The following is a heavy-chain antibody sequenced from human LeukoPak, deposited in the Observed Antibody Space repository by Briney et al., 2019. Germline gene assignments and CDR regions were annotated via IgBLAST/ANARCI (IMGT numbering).Heavy chain of an antibody. CDR3: ARGVRLSCYSCRYYYYYMDV. CDR1: GYTFTGYY. V-gene: IGHV1-2*02. Sequence: ASVKLSCKASGYTFTGYYMHWVRQAPGQGLEWMGWINPNSGGTNYEQKFQGRVTMTRDTSISTAYMELSRLRSDDTAVYYCARGVRLSCYSCRYYYYYMDVWGKGTTVTVSS. D-gene: IGHD2-15*01. CDR2: INPNSGGT. J-gene: IGHJ6*03.